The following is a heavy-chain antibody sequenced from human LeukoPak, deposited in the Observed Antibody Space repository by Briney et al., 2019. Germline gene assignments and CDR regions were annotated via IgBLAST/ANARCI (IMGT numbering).Heavy chain of an antibody. V-gene: IGHV1-2*02. CDR1: GYTFTGYY. D-gene: IGHD4-11*01. J-gene: IGHJ6*03. Sequence: ASVKVSCKASGYTFTGYYMHWVRQAPGQGLEWMGWINPNSGGTNYAQKFQGRVTMTRDTSISTAYMELSRLRSDDTAVYYCARGGVTTPSYYYYYMDVWGKGTTVTVSS. CDR3: ARGGVTTPSYYYYYMDV. CDR2: INPNSGGT.